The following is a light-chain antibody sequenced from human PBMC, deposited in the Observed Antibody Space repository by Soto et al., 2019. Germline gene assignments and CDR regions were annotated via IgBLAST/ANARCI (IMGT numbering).Light chain of an antibody. V-gene: IGKV1-39*01. Sequence: DIQMTQSPSSLSASVGDRVTITCGASQSISSYLNWYQQKPGKAPKLLIYAASSLQSGVPSRFSGSGSGTDFTLTISSLQPEDFATYYCQQSYSTSWTFGQRTKVDI. CDR2: AAS. CDR3: QQSYSTSWT. J-gene: IGKJ1*01. CDR1: QSISSY.